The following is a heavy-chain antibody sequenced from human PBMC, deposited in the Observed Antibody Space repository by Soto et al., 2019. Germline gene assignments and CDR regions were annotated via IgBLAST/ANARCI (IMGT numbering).Heavy chain of an antibody. D-gene: IGHD7-27*01. CDR1: GDSLSNLDYF. J-gene: IGHJ6*02. Sequence: SETLSLTCSVSGDSLSNLDYFWAWIRQPPGQAVEYIVYIYKSATTYYNPSFESRVAISVDTSKSQFSLNVTSVTAADTAVYYCARSGAFYYYGMDVWGQGTTVTVSS. CDR2: IYKSATT. V-gene: IGHV4-30-4*01. CDR3: ARSGAFYYYGMDV.